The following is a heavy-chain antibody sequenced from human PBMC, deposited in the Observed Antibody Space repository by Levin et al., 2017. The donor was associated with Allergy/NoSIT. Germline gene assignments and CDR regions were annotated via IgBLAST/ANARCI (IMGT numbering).Heavy chain of an antibody. CDR1: GFTFSNYR. Sequence: GGSLRLSCAASGFTFSNYRMSWVRQAPGKGLEWLARIKQDGSEKYYVDSVEGRFTISRDNAKNSLFLQMNSLRADDTAVYYCASFLYNNNWYGVFDRWGQGTMVTVSS. J-gene: IGHJ3*01. D-gene: IGHD1-14*01. CDR3: ASFLYNNNWYGVFDR. CDR2: IKQDGSEK. V-gene: IGHV3-7*01.